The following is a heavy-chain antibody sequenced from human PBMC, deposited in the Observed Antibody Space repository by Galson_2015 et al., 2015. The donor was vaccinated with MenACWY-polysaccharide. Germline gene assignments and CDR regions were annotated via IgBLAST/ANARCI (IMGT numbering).Heavy chain of an antibody. Sequence: SLRLSCAASGFPFSSYWMNWARQAPGKGLEWVTSIKQDGSEKYYVDSVKGRFTVSRDNAKNSVYLQMNSLRAEDTAVYYCARASSASSSLATDYWGQGTLVTVSS. D-gene: IGHD3-22*01. CDR1: GFPFSSYW. CDR3: ARASSASSSLATDY. J-gene: IGHJ4*02. CDR2: IKQDGSEK. V-gene: IGHV3-7*04.